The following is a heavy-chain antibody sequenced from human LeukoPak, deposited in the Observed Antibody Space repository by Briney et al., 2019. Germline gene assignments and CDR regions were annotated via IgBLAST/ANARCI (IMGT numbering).Heavy chain of an antibody. J-gene: IGHJ6*03. CDR3: ARGGGIAAAGRKYYYYYMDV. Sequence: SETLSLTCAVYGGSFSGYYWSWIRQPPGKGLEWIGEINHSGSTNYNPSLKSRVTISVDTSKNQFSLKLSSVTAADTAVYYCARGGGIAAAGRKYYYYYMDVWGKGITVTVSS. CDR1: GGSFSGYY. CDR2: INHSGST. D-gene: IGHD6-13*01. V-gene: IGHV4-34*01.